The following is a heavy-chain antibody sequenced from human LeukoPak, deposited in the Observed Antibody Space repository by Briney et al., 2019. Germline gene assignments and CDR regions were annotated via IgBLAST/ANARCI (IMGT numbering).Heavy chain of an antibody. CDR3: ARGSPYSSGWDPFDY. J-gene: IGHJ4*02. V-gene: IGHV3-7*01. D-gene: IGHD6-19*01. CDR1: GFTFSSYW. CDR2: IKQDGSEK. Sequence: GESLRLSCAASGFTFSSYWMSWVRQAPGKGLEWVANIKQDGSEKYYVDSVKVRFTISRDNAKNSLYLQMNSLRAEDTAVYYCARGSPYSSGWDPFDYWGQGTLVTVSS.